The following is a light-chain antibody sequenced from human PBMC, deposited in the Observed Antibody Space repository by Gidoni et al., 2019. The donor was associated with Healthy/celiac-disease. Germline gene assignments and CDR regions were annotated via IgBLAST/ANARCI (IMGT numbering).Light chain of an antibody. CDR2: EVS. CDR1: SSDVGGYNY. V-gene: IGLV2-8*01. Sequence: QSALTHPPHASGSPGQSVTISCTGTSSDVGGYNYVSWYQQHPGKAPKLMIYEVSKRPSGVPDRFSGSKSGNTASLTVSGLQAEDEADYYCSSYAGSSYVFGTGTKVTVL. CDR3: SSYAGSSYV. J-gene: IGLJ1*01.